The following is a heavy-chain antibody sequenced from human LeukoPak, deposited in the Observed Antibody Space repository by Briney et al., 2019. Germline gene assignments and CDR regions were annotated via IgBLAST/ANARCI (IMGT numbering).Heavy chain of an antibody. D-gene: IGHD3-9*01. CDR1: GYTFTSYA. V-gene: IGHV1-18*01. CDR3: ARVDISAGYFY. J-gene: IGHJ4*02. CDR2: SSAYNGNT. Sequence: ASVKVSCKASGYTFTSYAISWVRQAPGLGLEWMGWSSAYNGNTNYAQNLQGRVTMTTDTSTSTAYMELRSLRSDDTAVYYCARVDISAGYFYWGQGTLVTVSS.